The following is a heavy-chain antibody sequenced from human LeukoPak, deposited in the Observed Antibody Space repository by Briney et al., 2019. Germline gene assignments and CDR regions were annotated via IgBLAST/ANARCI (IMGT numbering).Heavy chain of an antibody. Sequence: GGSLRLSCAASGFTFSSYSMNWVRQAPGKGLEWVSSISSSTSYIYYADSVKGRFTISRDNSKNTLYLQMNSLRAEDTAVYYCARDRDYYDSSGYYYDAFDIWGQGTMVTVSS. CDR1: GFTFSSYS. J-gene: IGHJ3*02. V-gene: IGHV3-21*01. CDR3: ARDRDYYDSSGYYYDAFDI. D-gene: IGHD3-22*01. CDR2: ISSSTSYI.